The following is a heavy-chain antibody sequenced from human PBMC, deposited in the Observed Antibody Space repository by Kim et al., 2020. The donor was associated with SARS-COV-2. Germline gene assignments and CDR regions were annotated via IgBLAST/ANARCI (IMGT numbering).Heavy chain of an antibody. J-gene: IGHJ4*02. Sequence: GSLRLSCVASGISFNSYAMSWVRQAPGKGLEWVSAINGVGSNTFYANSVKGRFTISRDNSKNTLYLHMNGLRPEDTAVYFCAKDSSHYRFFDYWGQGTL. CDR1: GISFNSYA. CDR3: AKDSSHYRFFDY. D-gene: IGHD6-6*01. V-gene: IGHV3-23*01. CDR2: INGVGSNT.